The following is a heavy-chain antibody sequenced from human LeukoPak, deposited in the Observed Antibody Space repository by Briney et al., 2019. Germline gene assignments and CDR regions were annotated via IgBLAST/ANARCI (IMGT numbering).Heavy chain of an antibody. D-gene: IGHD6-13*01. J-gene: IGHJ5*02. CDR1: GYTFTSYG. CDR3: ARGYSSNWLQFDP. CDR2: ISAYNGNT. Sequence: ASVKVSCKASGYTFTSYGLSWMRQAPGQGREGMGWISAYNGNTNYAQKFQGRVTMTTRTSTSTAYMELRSLRFDDTAVYYCARGYSSNWLQFDPWGQGTLVTVSS. V-gene: IGHV1-18*01.